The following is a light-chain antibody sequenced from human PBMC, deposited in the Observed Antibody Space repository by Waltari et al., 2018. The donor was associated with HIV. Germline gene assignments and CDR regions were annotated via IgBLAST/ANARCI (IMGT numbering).Light chain of an antibody. CDR1: SSDIGGFKL. CDR3: SSYGGSNVFYV. CDR2: EVN. J-gene: IGLJ1*01. Sequence: QSALTQPASVSGSPGQSISISCTGTSSDIGGFKLVSWYQQHPGKAPQLIIYEVNQRPSGMSNRFSGSQSGNTASLTISGLQAEDEAEYFCSSYGGSNVFYVFGSGTRVTVL. V-gene: IGLV2-23*02.